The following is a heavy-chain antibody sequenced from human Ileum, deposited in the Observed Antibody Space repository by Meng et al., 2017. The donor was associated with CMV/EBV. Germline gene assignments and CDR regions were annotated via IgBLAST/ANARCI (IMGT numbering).Heavy chain of an antibody. Sequence: SETLSLTCTVSGGSVSSGSYYWSWIRQPPGKGLDWIGYISYSGSTNYNPSLKSRVTISVDTSKNQFSLKLSSVTAADTAVYYCASLPPLSEYDFCSGYPYYYYGMDVWGQGTTVTVSS. CDR1: GGSVSSGSYY. D-gene: IGHD3-3*01. CDR3: ASLPPLSEYDFCSGYPYYYYGMDV. CDR2: ISYSGST. J-gene: IGHJ6*02. V-gene: IGHV4-61*01.